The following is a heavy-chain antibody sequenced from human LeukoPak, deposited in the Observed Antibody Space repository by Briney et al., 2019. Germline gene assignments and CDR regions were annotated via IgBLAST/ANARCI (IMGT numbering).Heavy chain of an antibody. Sequence: PGGSLRLSCAASGFTFKDYAMGWVRQTPGKGLEWVSSISSSSSYIYYADSVKGRFTISRDNAKNSLYLQMNSLRAEDTAVYYCARGRGSYPNYFDFWGQGTLVTVSS. J-gene: IGHJ4*02. CDR1: GFTFKDYA. V-gene: IGHV3-21*01. CDR2: ISSSSSYI. D-gene: IGHD3-16*01. CDR3: ARGRGSYPNYFDF.